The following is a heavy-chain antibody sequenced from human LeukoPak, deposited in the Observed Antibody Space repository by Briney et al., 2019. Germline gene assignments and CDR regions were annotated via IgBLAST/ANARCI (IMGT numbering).Heavy chain of an antibody. CDR2: ISGRGDST. D-gene: IGHD4-17*01. J-gene: IGHJ4*02. CDR3: ARGRTTGYGDYVSY. V-gene: IGHV3-23*01. Sequence: PGGSLRLSCAASRFTFSSYAMSWVRQAPGKGLEWVSTISGRGDSTYYADSAKGRFTISRDNAKNTLYLQMNSLRAEDTAVYYCARGRTTGYGDYVSYWGQGTLVTVSS. CDR1: RFTFSSYA.